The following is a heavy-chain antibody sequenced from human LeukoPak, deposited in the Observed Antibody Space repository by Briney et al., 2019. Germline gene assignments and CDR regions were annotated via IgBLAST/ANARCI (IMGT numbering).Heavy chain of an antibody. CDR3: VRAVITFGAPVAKGFDC. CDR2: IYYSGST. Sequence: SETLSLTCTVSGGSFSTHYWSWVRQLPGKGLEWIGYIYYSGSTDYNPSLKSRVTMSLDTSKTQFSLNLSSVTAADTALYYCVRAVITFGAPVAKGFDCWGRGTLVTVSS. J-gene: IGHJ4*02. V-gene: IGHV4-59*11. D-gene: IGHD3-16*01. CDR1: GGSFSTHY.